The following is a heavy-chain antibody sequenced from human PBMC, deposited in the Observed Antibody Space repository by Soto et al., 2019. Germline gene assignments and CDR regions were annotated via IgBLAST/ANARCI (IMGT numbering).Heavy chain of an antibody. V-gene: IGHV2-5*02. CDR1: GFSLGTYGVG. J-gene: IGHJ2*01. CDR3: AHRGGGIVDWYFDI. CDR2: IYWDDDK. Sequence: QITLNESGPTLVKPTQTLTLTCTFSGFSLGTYGVGVGWIRHPPGQALEWLALIYWDDDKRYSQSLKSRLTITKDTPKSQVFLTLTSMDSVDTATYYCAHRGGGIVDWYFDIWGRGTPVIVSS. D-gene: IGHD1-26*01.